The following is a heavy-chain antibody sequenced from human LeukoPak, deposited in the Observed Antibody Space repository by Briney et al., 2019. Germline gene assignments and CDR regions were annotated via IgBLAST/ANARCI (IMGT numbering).Heavy chain of an antibody. CDR3: ARVGVGRGESSSWYFLVDY. CDR2: TSAYNGNT. V-gene: IGHV1-18*01. D-gene: IGHD6-13*01. J-gene: IGHJ4*02. Sequence: ASVKVSCKASGYTFTSYGISWVRQAPGQGLEWMGSTSAYNGNTNYAQKLQGRVTMTTDTSTSTAYMELRSLRSDDTAVYYCARVGVGRGESSSWYFLVDYWGQGTLVTVSS. CDR1: GYTFTSYG.